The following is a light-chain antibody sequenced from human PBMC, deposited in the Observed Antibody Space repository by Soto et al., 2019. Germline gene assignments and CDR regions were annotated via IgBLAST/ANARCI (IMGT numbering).Light chain of an antibody. J-gene: IGKJ2*01. CDR3: QQSYSAPRT. CDR1: QSIISY. CDR2: DAS. Sequence: DIQMTQSPSSLSASVGDRVTVTCRASQSIISYLNWYQQKPGKAPKLLIYDASTLQSGVTSRFSGSGSGTDFTLTISSLQPEDFATYYCQQSYSAPRTFGQGTKLEIK. V-gene: IGKV1-39*01.